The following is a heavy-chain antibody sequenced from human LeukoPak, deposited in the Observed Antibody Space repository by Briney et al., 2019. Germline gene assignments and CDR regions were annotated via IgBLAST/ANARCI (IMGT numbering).Heavy chain of an antibody. CDR3: ARFIAAAGTKDDY. Sequence: GGSLRLSCTASGFTFGDYAMSWVRQAPGKGLEWVGFIRSKAYGGTTEYAASVKGRFTISRDDSKSIAYLQMNSLRAEDTAVYYCARFIAAAGTKDDYWGQGTLVTVSS. CDR1: GFTFGDYA. D-gene: IGHD6-13*01. V-gene: IGHV3-49*04. CDR2: IRSKAYGGTT. J-gene: IGHJ4*02.